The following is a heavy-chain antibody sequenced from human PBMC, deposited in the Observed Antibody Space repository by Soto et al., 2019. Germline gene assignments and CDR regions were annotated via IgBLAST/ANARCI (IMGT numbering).Heavy chain of an antibody. V-gene: IGHV4-59*01. CDR1: GGYISSYY. J-gene: IGHJ4*02. CDR3: AAPPRY. Sequence: SETLSLTSTVSGGYISSYYWSWIRQPPGKGLEWIGYIYDSGSTNYNPSLKSRVTISVDTSKNQFSLKLTSVTAADTAVYYCAAPPRYWGQGTLVTVSS. CDR2: IYDSGST. D-gene: IGHD6-6*01.